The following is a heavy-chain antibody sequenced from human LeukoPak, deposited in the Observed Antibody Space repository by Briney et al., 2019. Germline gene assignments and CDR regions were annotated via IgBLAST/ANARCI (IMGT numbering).Heavy chain of an antibody. J-gene: IGHJ4*02. CDR2: IYDSGST. Sequence: PSGTLSLTCTVSGGSISGYYWSWIRQPPGKGLEWIGYIYDSGSTNYNPSLKSRVSISVDTSKNQFSLKLSSVTAADTAVYYCARKTNWGSVDYWGPGTLVTVSS. CDR3: ARKTNWGSVDY. V-gene: IGHV4-59*01. CDR1: GGSISGYY. D-gene: IGHD7-27*01.